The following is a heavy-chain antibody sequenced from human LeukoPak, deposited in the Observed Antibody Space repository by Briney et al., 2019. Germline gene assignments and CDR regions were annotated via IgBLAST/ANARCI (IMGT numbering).Heavy chain of an antibody. Sequence: PGGSLRLSCAASRFTFSRYGMHWVRQAPGKGLEWVALIPYNGRRKDYADSVRGRFTIDRDNSKNTVYLEMNGLRPDDTAIYFCARQEARNYYYEGLDYWGQGNLVTVSS. CDR1: RFTFSRYG. CDR2: IPYNGRRK. D-gene: IGHD3-22*01. CDR3: ARQEARNYYYEGLDY. J-gene: IGHJ4*02. V-gene: IGHV3-30*19.